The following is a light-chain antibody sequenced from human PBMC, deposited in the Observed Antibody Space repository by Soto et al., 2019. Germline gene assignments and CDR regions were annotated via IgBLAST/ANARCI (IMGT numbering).Light chain of an antibody. Sequence: DIQMTQSLSSLSASVGDTVTITCRASQSISNSLSWYQQKPGKAPKFLIYVASTLQRGVPSRFSGSGSGTDCTLTISSLQPEDVATYYCQQTFSPPYTLGQGTKLEIK. CDR1: QSISNS. CDR2: VAS. V-gene: IGKV1-39*01. CDR3: QQTFSPPYT. J-gene: IGKJ2*01.